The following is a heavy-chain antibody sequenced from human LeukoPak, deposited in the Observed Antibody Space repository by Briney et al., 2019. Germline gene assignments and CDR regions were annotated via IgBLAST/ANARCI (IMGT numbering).Heavy chain of an antibody. CDR3: ARTGSSSLVAFDI. J-gene: IGHJ3*02. Sequence: SETLSLTCTVSGGSISSSSYYWGWIRQPPGKGLEWIGSIYYSGSTYYNPSLKSRVTISVDTSKNQFSQKLSSVTAADTAVYYCARTGSSSLVAFDIWGQGTMVTVSS. CDR1: GGSISSSSYY. CDR2: IYYSGST. D-gene: IGHD6-6*01. V-gene: IGHV4-39*01.